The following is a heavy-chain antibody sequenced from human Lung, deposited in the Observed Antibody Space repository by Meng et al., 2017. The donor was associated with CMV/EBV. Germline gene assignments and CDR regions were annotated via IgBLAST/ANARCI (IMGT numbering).Heavy chain of an antibody. CDR2: IKSKVDGGTT. Sequence: EVRLVESGGGLIKSGGCHRLSGVISGLSFSDCWMSWVRQAPGKGLEWVGLIKSKVDGGTTDYAAPLRGRFSISRDDSKNTMYLQMNSLKTDDTAVYYCTTGRGGYNAEDYWGQGTLGTVAS. CDR3: TTGRGGYNAEDY. D-gene: IGHD1-1*01. V-gene: IGHV3-15*01. CDR1: GLSFSDCW. J-gene: IGHJ4*02.